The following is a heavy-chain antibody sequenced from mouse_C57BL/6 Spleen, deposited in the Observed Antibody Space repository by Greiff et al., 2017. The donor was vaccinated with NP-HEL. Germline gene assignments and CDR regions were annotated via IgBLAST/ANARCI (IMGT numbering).Heavy chain of an antibody. V-gene: IGHV5-17*01. D-gene: IGHD1-1*01. CDR3: ARSGLLRAMDY. CDR1: GFTFSDYG. Sequence: DVQLVESGGGLVKPGGSLKLSCAASGFTFSDYGMHWVRQAPEKGLEWVAYISSGSSTIYYADTVKGRFTISRDNAKNTLFLQMTSLRSEDTAMYYCARSGLLRAMDYWGQGTSVTVSS. CDR2: ISSGSSTI. J-gene: IGHJ4*01.